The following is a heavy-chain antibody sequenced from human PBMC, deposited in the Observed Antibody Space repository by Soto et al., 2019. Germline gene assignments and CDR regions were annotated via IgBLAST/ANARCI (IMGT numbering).Heavy chain of an antibody. CDR3: ATGGWELPHDY. Sequence: QTVGSLRRSCAASGFTFSSYAMSWVRQAPGKGLEWVSAISGSGGSTYYADSVKGRFTISRDNSKNTLYLQMNSLRAEDTTVYYCATGGWELPHDYWGQGTLVTVSS. D-gene: IGHD1-26*01. V-gene: IGHV3-23*01. CDR1: GFTFSSYA. J-gene: IGHJ4*02. CDR2: ISGSGGST.